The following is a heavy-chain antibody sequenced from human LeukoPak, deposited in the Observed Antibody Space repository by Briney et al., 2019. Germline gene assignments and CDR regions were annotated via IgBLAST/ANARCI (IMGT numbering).Heavy chain of an antibody. CDR2: ISAYNGNT. CDR1: GYTFTSYA. Sequence: ASVKVSCKASGYTFTSYAMHWVRQAPGQGLEWMGWISAYNGNTNYAQKLQGRVTMTTDTSTSTAYMELRSLRSDDTAVYYCARRSGYYYDFDYWGQGTLVTVSS. D-gene: IGHD3-22*01. CDR3: ARRSGYYYDFDY. V-gene: IGHV1-18*01. J-gene: IGHJ4*02.